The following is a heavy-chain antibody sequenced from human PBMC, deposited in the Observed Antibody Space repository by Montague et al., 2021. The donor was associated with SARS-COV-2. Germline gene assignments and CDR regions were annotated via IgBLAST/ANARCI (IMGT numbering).Heavy chain of an antibody. CDR2: INTAGDT. D-gene: IGHD6-19*01. J-gene: IGHJ4*02. Sequence: SLRLSCPASGFTFSSYDMHWVRQATGKGLECVSIINTAGDTYYXXXVKGRFTISRDNAKNSLYLQMNSLRAGDTAVYYCARGDRTGWQTDYWGQGTLVTVSS. CDR3: ARGDRTGWQTDY. V-gene: IGHV3-13*04. CDR1: GFTFSSYD.